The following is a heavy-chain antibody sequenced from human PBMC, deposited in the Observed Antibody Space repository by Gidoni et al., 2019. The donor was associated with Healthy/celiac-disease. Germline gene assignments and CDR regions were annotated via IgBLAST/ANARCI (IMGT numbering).Heavy chain of an antibody. D-gene: IGHD4-17*01. CDR1: GLVLSSYS. V-gene: IGHV3-21*01. CDR2: ISSSSSYI. J-gene: IGHJ4*02. CDR3: ARGKGTTVTTTSRYYDD. Sequence: EVQLVASGGGLVKPGGSLRLSCAASGLVLSSYSMNWIRQAPGKGPEWVSAISSSSSYIHDADSAKGRFTISRDNAKNSLYLQMNSLRAEDTAVYYCARGKGTTVTTTSRYYDDWGQGTLVTVSA.